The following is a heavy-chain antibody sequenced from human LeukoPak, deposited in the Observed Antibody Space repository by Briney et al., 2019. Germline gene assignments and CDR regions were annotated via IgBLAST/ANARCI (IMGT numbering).Heavy chain of an antibody. Sequence: GGSLRLSCAASGFTFSSYSMNWVRQAPGKGLEWVSSISSSSSYIYYADSVKGRFTISRDNAKNSLYLQMNSLRAEGTAVYYCASDEAYYDFWSRYYAPPTNKYYMDVWGKGTTVTVSS. CDR2: ISSSSSYI. J-gene: IGHJ6*03. CDR3: ASDEAYYDFWSRYYAPPTNKYYMDV. V-gene: IGHV3-21*01. CDR1: GFTFSSYS. D-gene: IGHD3-3*01.